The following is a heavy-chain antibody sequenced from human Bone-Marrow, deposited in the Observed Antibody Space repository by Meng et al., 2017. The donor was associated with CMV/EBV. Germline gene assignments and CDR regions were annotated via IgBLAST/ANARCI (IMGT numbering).Heavy chain of an antibody. CDR1: GYTFTSYD. V-gene: IGHV1-8*01. J-gene: IGHJ4*02. CDR3: ARGLRKWGGGWGD. CDR2: MNPNSGNT. D-gene: IGHD7-27*01. Sequence: ASVKVSCKASGYTFTSYDINWVRQATGQGLEWMGWMNPNSGNTGYAQKFQGRVTMTRNTSISTAYMGLSSLSSEDTPVYYGARGLRKWGGGWGDWGQGTLVTVSS.